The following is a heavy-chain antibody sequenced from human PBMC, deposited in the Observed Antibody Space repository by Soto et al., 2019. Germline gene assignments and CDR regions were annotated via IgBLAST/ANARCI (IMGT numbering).Heavy chain of an antibody. D-gene: IGHD6-19*01. CDR2: IYPGDSDT. V-gene: IGHV5-51*01. CDR1: GYSFTSYW. CDR3: ARDERGYIAVAGGYYYGMDV. J-gene: IGHJ6*02. Sequence: PGESLKISCKGSGYSFTSYWIGWVRQMPGKGLEWMGIIYPGDSDTRYSPSFQGQVTISADKSISTAYLQWSSLKASDTAMYYCARDERGYIAVAGGYYYGMDVWGQGTTVTVSS.